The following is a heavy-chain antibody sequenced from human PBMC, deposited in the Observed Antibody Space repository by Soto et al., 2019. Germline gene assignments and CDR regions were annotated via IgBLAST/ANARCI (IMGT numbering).Heavy chain of an antibody. D-gene: IGHD3-22*01. CDR3: AKDPYYYDSSGYLFDY. V-gene: IGHV3-30*18. Sequence: QVQLVESGGGVVQPGRSLRLSCAASGFTFSSYGMHWVRQAPGKGLEWVAVISYDGRNKYYADSVKGRFTISRDNSTNTLYLQMNSLRAEDTAVYYCAKDPYYYDSSGYLFDYWGQGTLVTVSS. CDR2: ISYDGRNK. J-gene: IGHJ4*02. CDR1: GFTFSSYG.